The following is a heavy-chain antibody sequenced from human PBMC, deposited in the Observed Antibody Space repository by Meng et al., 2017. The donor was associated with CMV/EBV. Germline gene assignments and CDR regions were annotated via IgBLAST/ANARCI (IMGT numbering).Heavy chain of an antibody. CDR3: ARNQPSRGWSHEDY. CDR1: GGTFSSYA. D-gene: IGHD2-15*01. V-gene: IGHV1-69*01. J-gene: IGHJ4*02. CDR2: IIPIFGTA. Sequence: VQRVTCGAGVKKPGSSGKFSCKASGGTFSSYAISWVLQAPGQGLEWMGGIIPIFGTANYAQKFQGRVTITADESTSTAYMELSSLRSEDTAVYYCARNQPSRGWSHEDYWGQGTLVTVSS.